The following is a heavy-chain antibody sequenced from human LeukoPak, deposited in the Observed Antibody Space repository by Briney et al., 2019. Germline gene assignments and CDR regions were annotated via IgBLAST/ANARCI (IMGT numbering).Heavy chain of an antibody. CDR2: IYPGDSDT. J-gene: IGHJ4*02. Sequence: GESLQISCKGSGYSFTSYWIGWVRPMPGKGLEWMGIIYPGDSDTRYSPSFQGQVTISADKSISTAYLQWSSLKASDTAMYYCARHIMIEGFDYWGQGTLVTVSS. D-gene: IGHD3-16*01. CDR3: ARHIMIEGFDY. V-gene: IGHV5-51*01. CDR1: GYSFTSYW.